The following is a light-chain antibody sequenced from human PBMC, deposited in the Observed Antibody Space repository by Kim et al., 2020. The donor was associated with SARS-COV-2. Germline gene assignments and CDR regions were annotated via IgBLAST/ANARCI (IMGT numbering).Light chain of an antibody. J-gene: IGLJ2*01. CDR3: QTWDSGTVL. CDR2: KDY. CDR1: KLGDKY. V-gene: IGLV3-1*01. Sequence: SYELTQPPSVSVSPGQTAIITCSGDKLGDKYVCWYQQKPGQSPVLVIYKDYKRPSGIPERFSSANSGNTAILTIRGTQAMDEADYYCQTWDSGTVLFGGETPVTDL.